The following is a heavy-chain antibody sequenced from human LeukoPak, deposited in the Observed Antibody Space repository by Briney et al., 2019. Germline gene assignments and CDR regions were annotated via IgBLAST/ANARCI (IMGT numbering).Heavy chain of an antibody. CDR2: INPNSGGT. J-gene: IGHJ4*02. D-gene: IGHD3-10*01. V-gene: IGHV1-2*02. CDR3: ARADIPNLRVRGRYYFDY. Sequence: ASVKVSCKASGYAFTGYYLHWVQQAPGQGLEWMGWINPNSGGTNYAQKFQGRVTMTRDTSISTAYMELSRLRSDDTAVYYCARADIPNLRVRGRYYFDYWGQGTLVTVSS. CDR1: GYAFTGYY.